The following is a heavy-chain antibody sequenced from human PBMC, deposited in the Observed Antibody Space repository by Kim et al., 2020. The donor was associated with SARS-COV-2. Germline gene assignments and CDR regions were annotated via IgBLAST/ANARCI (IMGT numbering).Heavy chain of an antibody. V-gene: IGHV3-48*03. J-gene: IGHJ4*02. Sequence: GGSLRLSCAASGFTFSSYEMNWVRQAPGKGLEWVSYISSSGSTIYYADSVKGRFTISRDNAKNSLYLQMNSLRAEDTAVYYCARSPSRNSGYSSGWYSPSCFDYWGQGTLVTVSA. D-gene: IGHD6-19*01. CDR3: ARSPSRNSGYSSGWYSPSCFDY. CDR1: GFTFSSYE. CDR2: ISSSGSTI.